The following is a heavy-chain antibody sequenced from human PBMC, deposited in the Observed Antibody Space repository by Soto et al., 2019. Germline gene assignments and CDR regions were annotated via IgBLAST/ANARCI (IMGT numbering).Heavy chain of an antibody. CDR2: INPGGGRT. CDR3: ARDQDPYYYDNMGGKGFDP. CDR1: GYTFTSYY. J-gene: IGHJ5*02. Sequence: QVQLVQSGAEVKKPGASVKVSCKASGYTFTSYYMHWVRQAPGQGLEWMGVINPGGGRTSYAQKLHGRVTMTRDTSTSTVYMELSSLRSEDTAVYYCARDQDPYYYDNMGGKGFDPWGQGTLVTVSS. D-gene: IGHD3-22*01. V-gene: IGHV1-46*01.